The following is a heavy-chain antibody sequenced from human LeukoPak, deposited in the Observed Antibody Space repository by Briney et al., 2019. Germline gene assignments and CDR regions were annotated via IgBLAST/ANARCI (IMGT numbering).Heavy chain of an antibody. Sequence: SETLSLTCTVSGYSISSGYYRGWIRQPPGKGLEWIGSIYHSGSTYYNPSLKSRVTISVDTSKNQFSLKLSSVTAADTAVYYCARDQSGGGYDYWGQGTLVTVSS. CDR3: ARDQSGGGYDY. D-gene: IGHD5-18*01. CDR1: GYSISSGYY. J-gene: IGHJ4*02. V-gene: IGHV4-38-2*02. CDR2: IYHSGST.